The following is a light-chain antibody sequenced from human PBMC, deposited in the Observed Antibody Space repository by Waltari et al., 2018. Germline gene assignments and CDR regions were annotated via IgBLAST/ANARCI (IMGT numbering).Light chain of an antibody. CDR2: DVS. Sequence: EIVLTQSPATLSLSPGERATLSCRASQSISSHLAWYQQKPGQAPRLLVFDVSNRATGIPARFSGAGSGTDFTLSITTLEPEDFAVYYCQHRSDWPWTFGQGTKVEFK. CDR3: QHRSDWPWT. J-gene: IGKJ1*01. CDR1: QSISSH. V-gene: IGKV3-11*01.